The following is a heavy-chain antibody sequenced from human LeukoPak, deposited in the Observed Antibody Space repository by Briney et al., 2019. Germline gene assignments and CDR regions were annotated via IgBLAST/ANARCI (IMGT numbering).Heavy chain of an antibody. Sequence: GGSLRLSCAASGFTLGSYSMNWVRQAPGTGLEWVSSISSSSSYIYYAESLKGRFTISSDNAQNSLYLRRNGLRAADTAVCYCARGRSGTNGYFDYWGQGTLVTVSS. J-gene: IGHJ4*02. CDR1: GFTLGSYS. CDR2: ISSSSSYI. CDR3: ARGRSGTNGYFDY. V-gene: IGHV3-21*01. D-gene: IGHD3-10*01.